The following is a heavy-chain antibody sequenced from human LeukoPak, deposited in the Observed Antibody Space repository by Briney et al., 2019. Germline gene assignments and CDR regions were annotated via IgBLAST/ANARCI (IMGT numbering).Heavy chain of an antibody. V-gene: IGHV3-21*01. CDR3: AKGYTTNWDHYFDY. CDR2: ISSSSSYI. CDR1: GFTFSSYG. D-gene: IGHD6-13*01. Sequence: GGSLRLSCAASGFTFSSYGMHWVRQAPGKGLEWVSSISSSSSYIYYADSVKGRFTISRDNAKNSLFLQMNSLRGEDTAVYYCAKGYTTNWDHYFDYWGQGSLVTVSS. J-gene: IGHJ4*02.